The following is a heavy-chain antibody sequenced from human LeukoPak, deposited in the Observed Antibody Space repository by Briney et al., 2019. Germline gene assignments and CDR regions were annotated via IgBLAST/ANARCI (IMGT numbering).Heavy chain of an antibody. Sequence: GESLKISCEGSGYTFTSYWIAWVRQMPGKGLEWMGIIYPGDSDTRYSPSFQGQVTISADKSISTAYLQWSSLKASDTAMYYCARHLAEAMGYDAFDIWGQGTMVTVSS. CDR3: ARHLAEAMGYDAFDI. CDR2: IYPGDSDT. V-gene: IGHV5-51*01. D-gene: IGHD5-18*01. CDR1: GYTFTSYW. J-gene: IGHJ3*02.